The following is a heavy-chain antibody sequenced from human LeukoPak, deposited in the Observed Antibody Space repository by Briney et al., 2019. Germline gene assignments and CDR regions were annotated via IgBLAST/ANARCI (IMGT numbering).Heavy chain of an antibody. D-gene: IGHD1-26*01. J-gene: IGHJ5*02. CDR3: ARGAWERYRLFDP. V-gene: IGHV1-69*13. CDR1: GGTFSSYA. CDR2: IIPIFGTA. Sequence: EASVKASCKASGGTFSSYAISWVRQAPGQGLEWMGGIIPIFGTANYAQKFQGRVTITADESTSTAYMELSSLRSDDTAVYYCARGAWERYRLFDPWGQGTLVTVSS.